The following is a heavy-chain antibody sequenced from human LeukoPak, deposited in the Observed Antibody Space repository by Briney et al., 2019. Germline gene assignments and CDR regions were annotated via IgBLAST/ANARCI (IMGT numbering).Heavy chain of an antibody. J-gene: IGHJ4*02. CDR2: TRNKANSYTT. V-gene: IGHV3-72*01. CDR3: AREPRNYDSGSYYGPIDY. D-gene: IGHD3-10*01. CDR1: GFTFSDHY. Sequence: GSLRLSCAASGFTFSDHYMDWVRQAPGKGLEWVGRTRNKANSYTTEYAAFVKGRFTISRDDSKNSLYLQMNSLKTEDTAVYYCAREPRNYDSGSYYGPIDYWGQGTLVTVSS.